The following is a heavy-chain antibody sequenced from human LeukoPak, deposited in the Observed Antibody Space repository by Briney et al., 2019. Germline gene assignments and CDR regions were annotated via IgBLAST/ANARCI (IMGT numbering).Heavy chain of an antibody. CDR3: ARVYYASWSGQPLSQHWLDP. Sequence: GGSLRLSCAASGFTFDDYGMSWVRQAPGKGLEWVSGINWNGGSTGYADSVKGRFAISRDNAKNSLYLQMNGLRVEDTAVYYCARVYYASWSGQPLSQHWLDPWGQGTLVTVSS. CDR1: GFTFDDYG. D-gene: IGHD3-3*01. J-gene: IGHJ5*02. CDR2: INWNGGST. V-gene: IGHV3-20*04.